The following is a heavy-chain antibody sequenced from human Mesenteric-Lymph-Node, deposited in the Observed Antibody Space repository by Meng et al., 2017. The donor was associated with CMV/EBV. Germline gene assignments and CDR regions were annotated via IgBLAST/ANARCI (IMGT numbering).Heavy chain of an antibody. D-gene: IGHD3-22*01. J-gene: IGHJ1*01. Sequence: SGYTFTGYYMHWVRQAPGQGLEWMGWINPNSGGTNYAQKFQGWVTMTRDTSISTAYMELSRLRSDDTAVYYCARDYSLSGYYPTYFQHWSQGTLVTVSS. V-gene: IGHV1-2*04. CDR1: GYTFTGYY. CDR2: INPNSGGT. CDR3: ARDYSLSGYYPTYFQH.